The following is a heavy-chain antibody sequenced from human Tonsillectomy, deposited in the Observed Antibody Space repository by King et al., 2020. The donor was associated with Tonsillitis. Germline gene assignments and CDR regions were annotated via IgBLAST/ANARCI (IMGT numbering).Heavy chain of an antibody. CDR3: ATSYTSGWTEFFDF. CDR2: VRSKGENYAT. Sequence: VQLVESGGGLVQPGGSLRLSCAASGFRVSDSTMPWVRQACGKGLEWIGRVRSKGENYATAYVASAIGRFSMSRDDSHQTAFPEMDSLKTEDTAVYYCATSYTSGWTEFFDFWGQGILVTVSS. D-gene: IGHD6-19*01. J-gene: IGHJ4*02. CDR1: GFRVSDST. V-gene: IGHV3-73*02.